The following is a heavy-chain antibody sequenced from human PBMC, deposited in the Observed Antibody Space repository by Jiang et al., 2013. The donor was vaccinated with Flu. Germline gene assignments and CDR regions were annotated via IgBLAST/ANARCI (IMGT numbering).Heavy chain of an antibody. J-gene: IGHJ4*02. Sequence: TFSGFSLSTSGMCVSWIRQPPGKALEWLALIDWDDDKYYSTSLKTRLTISKDTSKNQVVLTMTNMDPVDTATYYCARGRSGGDCLYFDYWGQGTLVTVSS. V-gene: IGHV2-70*01. CDR1: GFSLSTSGMC. CDR3: ARGRSGGDCLYFDY. CDR2: IDWDDDK. D-gene: IGHD2-21*02.